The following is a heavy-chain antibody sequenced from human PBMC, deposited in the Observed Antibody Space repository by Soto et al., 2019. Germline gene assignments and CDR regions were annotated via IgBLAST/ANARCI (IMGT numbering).Heavy chain of an antibody. CDR2: INAGNGNT. CDR3: ASSSGSYWQLDY. D-gene: IGHD1-26*01. CDR1: GYTFTSYA. Sequence: QVQLVQSGAEVKKPGASVKVSCKASGYTFTSYAMHWVRQAPGQRLEWMGWINAGNGNTKYSQKFQGRVTITRDTSARTAYMELSSQRSEDTAVYYCASSSGSYWQLDYWGQGTLVTVSS. J-gene: IGHJ4*02. V-gene: IGHV1-3*01.